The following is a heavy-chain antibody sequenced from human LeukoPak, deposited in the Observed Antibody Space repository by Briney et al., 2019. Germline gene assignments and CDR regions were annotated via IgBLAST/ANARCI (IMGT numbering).Heavy chain of an antibody. D-gene: IGHD2-2*01. CDR1: GFTFSSYA. J-gene: IGHJ4*02. CDR3: ARGALNQLLGY. V-gene: IGHV3-30*04. CDR2: ISYDGSNK. Sequence: GRSLRLSCAASGFTFSSYAMHWVRQAPSKGLEWVAVISYDGSNKYYADSVKGRFTISRDNSKNTPYLQMNSLRAEDTAVYYCARGALNQLLGYWGQGTLVTVSS.